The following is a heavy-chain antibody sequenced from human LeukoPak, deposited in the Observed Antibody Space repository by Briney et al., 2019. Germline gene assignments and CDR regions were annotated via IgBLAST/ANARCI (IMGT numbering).Heavy chain of an antibody. Sequence: PGGSLRLSCAASGFTFNTYAMGWVRQAPEKGLEWVSSIRSSGVTTYYADSVKGRFTISRDNSKNTLYLQMNSLRAEDTAVYYCAKGGYVDPDYYYYYGMDVWGQGTTVTVSS. D-gene: IGHD1-1*01. J-gene: IGHJ6*02. CDR3: AKGGYVDPDYYYYYGMDV. CDR2: IRSSGVTT. V-gene: IGHV3-23*01. CDR1: GFTFNTYA.